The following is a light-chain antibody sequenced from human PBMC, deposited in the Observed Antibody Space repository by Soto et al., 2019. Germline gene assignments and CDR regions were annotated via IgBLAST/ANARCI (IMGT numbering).Light chain of an antibody. Sequence: QSALTQPPSASGSPGQSVTISCIGTSSDVGGYNYVSWYQQHPGKAPKLMIYEVSKRPSGVPDRFSGSKSGNTAALTVSGLHAVDEADYYCSSYAASNNLGVFGGGTKLTVL. J-gene: IGLJ2*01. CDR3: SSYAASNNLGV. CDR2: EVS. V-gene: IGLV2-8*01. CDR1: SSDVGGYNY.